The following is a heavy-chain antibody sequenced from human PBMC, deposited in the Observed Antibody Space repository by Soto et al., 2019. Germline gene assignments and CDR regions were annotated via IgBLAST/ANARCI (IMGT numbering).Heavy chain of an antibody. Sequence: ASVKVSCKASGYTFTSYGISWVRQAPGQGLEWMGWISAYNGNTNYAQKLQGRVTMTTDTSTSTAYMELRSLRSDDTAVYYCAKSPMFRAVAPFDYWGQGTLVTVSS. J-gene: IGHJ4*02. V-gene: IGHV1-18*01. CDR1: GYTFTSYG. CDR3: AKSPMFRAVAPFDY. CDR2: ISAYNGNT. D-gene: IGHD3-10*01.